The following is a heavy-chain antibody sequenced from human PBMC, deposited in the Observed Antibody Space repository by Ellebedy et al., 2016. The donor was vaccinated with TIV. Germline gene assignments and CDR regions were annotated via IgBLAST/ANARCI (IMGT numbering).Heavy chain of an antibody. CDR1: EFTFSDYN. CDR3: ARDPYSGGYYAYYYYYVDL. CDR2: ITSSSSYI. Sequence: GESLKISXAASEFTFSDYNMNWVRQAPGKGLEWVSSITSSSSYIYYADSVKGRFTISRDNAKNSLYLQMNSLRAEDTAVYYCARDPYSGGYYAYYYYYVDLWGKGTTVTVSS. D-gene: IGHD1-26*01. V-gene: IGHV3-21*01. J-gene: IGHJ6*03.